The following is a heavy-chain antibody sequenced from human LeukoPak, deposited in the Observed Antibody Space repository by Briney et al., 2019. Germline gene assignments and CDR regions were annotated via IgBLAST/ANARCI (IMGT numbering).Heavy chain of an antibody. D-gene: IGHD3-22*01. CDR3: ARGSSTRMIVVVITTQMDSYYFDY. V-gene: IGHV1-8*01. CDR1: GYTFTSYD. J-gene: IGHJ4*02. Sequence: ASVKVSCRASGYTFTSYDINWVRQATGQGLEWMGWMNPNSGNTGYAQKFQGRVTMTRNTSISTAYMELSSLRSEDTAVYYCARGSSTRMIVVVITTQMDSYYFDYWGQGTLVTVSS. CDR2: MNPNSGNT.